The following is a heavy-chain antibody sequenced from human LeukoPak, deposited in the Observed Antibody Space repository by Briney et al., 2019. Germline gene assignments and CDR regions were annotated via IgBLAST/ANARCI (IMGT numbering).Heavy chain of an antibody. J-gene: IGHJ6*03. D-gene: IGHD6-19*01. V-gene: IGHV3-23*01. CDR3: AKGGIAVASTSYYYYMGV. CDR1: GFTFRNYG. CDR2: ISGSGDST. Sequence: GGSLRLSCAASGFTFRNYGMSWVRQAPGKGLEWVSAISGSGDSTYYADSVKGRFTISRDNSKNTLYLQMNSLRAEDTAVYYCAKGGIAVASTSYYYYMGVWGKGTTVTISS.